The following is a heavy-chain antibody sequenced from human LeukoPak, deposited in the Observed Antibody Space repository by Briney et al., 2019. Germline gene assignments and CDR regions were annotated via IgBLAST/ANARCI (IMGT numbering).Heavy chain of an antibody. J-gene: IGHJ4*02. V-gene: IGHV4-59*11. D-gene: IGHD3-10*01. Sequence: SETLSLTRLVCGGFNRSHYCNWIRQPAGRGLEWIGYIYYSGNTNYNPSLKSRVTISVDTSKNQFSLKLSSVTAADTAVYYCATDNSYGSGSYYTWGQGTLVTVSS. CDR1: GGFNRSHY. CDR2: IYYSGNT. CDR3: ATDNSYGSGSYYT.